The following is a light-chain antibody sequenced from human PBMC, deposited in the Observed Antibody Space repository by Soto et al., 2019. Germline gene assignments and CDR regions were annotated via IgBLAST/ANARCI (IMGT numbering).Light chain of an antibody. CDR3: QQYNSYWT. CDR1: QSISSW. J-gene: IGKJ1*01. CDR2: DAS. Sequence: IQLTQSLYTLSASVGDRVTLTFRASQSISSWLAWYQQKPGKAPKLLIYDASSLESGVPSRFSGSGSGTEFTLTISSLQPDDFATYYCQQYNSYWTFGQGTKVDIK. V-gene: IGKV1-5*01.